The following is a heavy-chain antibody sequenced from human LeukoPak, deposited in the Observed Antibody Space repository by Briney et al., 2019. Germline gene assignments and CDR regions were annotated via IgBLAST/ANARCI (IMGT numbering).Heavy chain of an antibody. D-gene: IGHD5-24*01. Sequence: PGGSLRLSCAASGFTFSSYAMHWVRHAPGKGLEWVAVISYDGSNKYYADSVKGRFTISRDNSKNTLYLQMNSLRAEDTAVYYCAKDRIERWLQAGFDYWGQGTLVTVSS. CDR3: AKDRIERWLQAGFDY. V-gene: IGHV3-30-3*01. J-gene: IGHJ4*02. CDR2: ISYDGSNK. CDR1: GFTFSSYA.